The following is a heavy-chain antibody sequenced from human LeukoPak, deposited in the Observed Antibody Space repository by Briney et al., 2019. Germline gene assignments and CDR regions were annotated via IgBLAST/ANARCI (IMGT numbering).Heavy chain of an antibody. J-gene: IGHJ4*02. D-gene: IGHD4-17*01. CDR2: ISSSGSII. Sequence: LGGSLRLSCAASGFTFSSYAMSWVRQAPGKGLEWVSYISSSGSIIYYADSVKGRFTISRDNAKNSLYLQMNSLRAEDTALYYCARDLGMTDGDYVSYFDYWGQGTLVTVSS. CDR1: GFTFSSYA. V-gene: IGHV3-48*03. CDR3: ARDLGMTDGDYVSYFDY.